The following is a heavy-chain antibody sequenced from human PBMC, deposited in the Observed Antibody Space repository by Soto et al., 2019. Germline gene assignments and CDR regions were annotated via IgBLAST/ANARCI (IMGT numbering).Heavy chain of an antibody. CDR2: ISAYNGNT. Sequence: ASVKVSCKASGYTFTSYGISWVRQAPGQGREWMGWISAYNGNTNYAQKLQGRVTMTTDTSTSTAYMELRSLGSDDTAVYYCATSLGYCSGTNCHDYWGQGTLVTGSS. V-gene: IGHV1-18*01. CDR1: GYTFTSYG. CDR3: ATSLGYCSGTNCHDY. J-gene: IGHJ4*02. D-gene: IGHD2-2*01.